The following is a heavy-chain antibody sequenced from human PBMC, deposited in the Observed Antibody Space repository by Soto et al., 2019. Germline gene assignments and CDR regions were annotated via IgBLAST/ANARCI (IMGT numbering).Heavy chain of an antibody. Sequence: RASVKVSCKASGYTFTGYYMHWVRQAPGQGLEWMGWINPNSGGTNYAQKFQGRVTMTRDTSISTAYMELSRLRSDDTAVYYCARVCTSCYWFDPWGQGTLVTVSS. D-gene: IGHD2-2*01. V-gene: IGHV1-2*02. J-gene: IGHJ5*02. CDR1: GYTFTGYY. CDR3: ARVCTSCYWFDP. CDR2: INPNSGGT.